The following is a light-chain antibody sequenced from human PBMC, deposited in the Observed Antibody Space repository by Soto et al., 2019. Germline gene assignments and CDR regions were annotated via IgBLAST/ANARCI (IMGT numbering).Light chain of an antibody. CDR2: GAS. J-gene: IGKJ1*01. Sequence: EVVLTQSTGTLSFSPGERATLSCRASQSVSSNLAWYQQKPGQAPRLLIYGASTRATGIPARFSGSGSGTEFTLTISSLQSEDFAVYYCQQYNNWPRTFGQGTKVDI. CDR1: QSVSSN. CDR3: QQYNNWPRT. V-gene: IGKV3-15*01.